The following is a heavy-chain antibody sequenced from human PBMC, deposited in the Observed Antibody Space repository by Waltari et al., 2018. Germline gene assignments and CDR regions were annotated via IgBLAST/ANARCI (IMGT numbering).Heavy chain of an antibody. CDR2: INVDGGYI. Sequence: EVHLAESGGGVVQPGGSLRLSCTGSGLRFGDYCMHWVRQAPGKGLEWVSRINVDGGYISYGDSVKGRFTISRDNAKNTVFLQLNSLRADDTAVYFCARKAGSGYPYGPFYYDNWGQGTLVTVSS. J-gene: IGHJ4*02. V-gene: IGHV3-74*01. CDR1: GLRFGDYC. CDR3: ARKAGSGYPYGPFYYDN. D-gene: IGHD5-12*01.